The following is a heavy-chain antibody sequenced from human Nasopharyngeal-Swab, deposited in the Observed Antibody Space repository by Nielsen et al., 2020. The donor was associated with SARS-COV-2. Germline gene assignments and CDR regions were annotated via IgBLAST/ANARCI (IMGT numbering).Heavy chain of an antibody. CDR2: IYYSGST. Sequence: SETLSLTCTVSGGSISSGSYYWSWIRQPPGKGLEWIGYIYYSGSTNYNPSLKSRVTISVDTSKNQFSLKLSSVTAADTAVYYCARVDELVHFDYWGQGTLVTASS. J-gene: IGHJ4*02. CDR3: ARVDELVHFDY. V-gene: IGHV4-61*01. CDR1: GGSISSGSYY. D-gene: IGHD6-13*01.